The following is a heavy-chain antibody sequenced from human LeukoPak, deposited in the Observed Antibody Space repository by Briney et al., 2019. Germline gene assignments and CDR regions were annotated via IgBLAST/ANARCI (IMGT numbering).Heavy chain of an antibody. CDR3: ARAPRYCSSTSCYVVGMDV. J-gene: IGHJ6*04. Sequence: SQTLSLTCAISGDSVSSNSAAWNWIRQSPSRGLEWLGRTYYRSKWYNDYAVSVKSRITINPDTSKNQFSLQLNSVTPEDTAVYYCARAPRYCSSTSCYVVGMDVWGKGTTVTVSS. CDR2: TYYRSKWYN. V-gene: IGHV6-1*01. D-gene: IGHD2-2*01. CDR1: GDSVSSNSAA.